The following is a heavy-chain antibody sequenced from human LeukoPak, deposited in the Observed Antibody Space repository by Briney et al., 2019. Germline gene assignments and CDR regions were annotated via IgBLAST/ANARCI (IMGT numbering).Heavy chain of an antibody. CDR3: AGTIRYCSGGSCYSDAFDI. D-gene: IGHD2-15*01. CDR1: GYSFTSYW. Sequence: GASLKISCKGSGYSFTSYWIGCVRQMAGKGVEWMVILYPGDSDTSSGSSFQGQVTISADKSISTAYLQWSSLKASDTAMYYCAGTIRYCSGGSCYSDAFDIWGQGTMVTVSS. V-gene: IGHV5-51*01. CDR2: LYPGDSDT. J-gene: IGHJ3*02.